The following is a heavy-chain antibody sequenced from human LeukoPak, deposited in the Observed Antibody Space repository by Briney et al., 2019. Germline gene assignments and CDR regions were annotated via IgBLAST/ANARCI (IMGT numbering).Heavy chain of an antibody. CDR3: ARDKEGATEY. D-gene: IGHD1-26*01. CDR2: ISSSSSYI. V-gene: IGHV3-21*01. CDR1: GFTFSGYS. J-gene: IGHJ4*02. Sequence: TGGSLRLPCAASGFTFSGYSMNWVRQASGKWLEWVSSISSSSSYIYYADSVKGRFTISRDNAKNSLYLQMNSLRAEDTAVYYCARDKEGATEYWGQGTLVTVSS.